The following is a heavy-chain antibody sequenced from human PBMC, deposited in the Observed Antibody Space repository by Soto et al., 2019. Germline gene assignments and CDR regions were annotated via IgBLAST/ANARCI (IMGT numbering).Heavy chain of an antibody. D-gene: IGHD2-2*01. CDR2: INQSANT. CDR1: GGSFSGYY. J-gene: IGHJ6*02. CDR3: ARPSYALNWDFHYGMQV. Sequence: QVHLQQWGAGVLKPSETLSLTWAVSGGSFSGYYWTWIRQIPGKGLEWIGEINQSANTKYNPSLMSRVTMSVDTSRNQFSLKLRSVTAADTAVYYCARPSYALNWDFHYGMQVWGQGTSVTVSS. V-gene: IGHV4-34*01.